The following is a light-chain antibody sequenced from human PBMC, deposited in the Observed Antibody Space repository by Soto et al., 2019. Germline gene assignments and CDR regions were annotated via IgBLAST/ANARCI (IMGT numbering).Light chain of an antibody. CDR3: QQRSNWPPIT. V-gene: IGKV3-11*01. CDR2: GAS. Sequence: VLTQSPATLSLSPGDRATLSCRASENVRTFVDWYQQKPGQAPRLLIYGASNRATDIPARFSGSGSGTDFTLTISSLEPEDFAVYYCQQRSNWPPITFGQGTRLEIK. CDR1: ENVRTF. J-gene: IGKJ5*01.